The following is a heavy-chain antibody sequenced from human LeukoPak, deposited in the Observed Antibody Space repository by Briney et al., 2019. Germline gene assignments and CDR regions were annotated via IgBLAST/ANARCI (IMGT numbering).Heavy chain of an antibody. CDR1: GGSFSGYY. J-gene: IGHJ5*02. V-gene: IGHV4-34*01. CDR2: INHSGST. CDR3: ARGPRWFDP. Sequence: PETLSLTCAVYGGSFSGYYWSWIRQPPGKGLEWIGEINHSGSTNYNPSLKSRVTISVDTSKNQFSLKLSSVTAADTAVYYCARGPRWFDPWGQGTLGTVSS.